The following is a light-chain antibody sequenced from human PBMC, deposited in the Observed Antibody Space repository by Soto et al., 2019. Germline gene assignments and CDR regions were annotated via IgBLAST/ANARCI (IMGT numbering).Light chain of an antibody. J-gene: IGKJ1*01. Sequence: DIVLTQSPDSLAVSLGERATINCKSSQSVFYSPTEKNYLAWYQHKPGQPPKLLIYWASFRESGVPDRFSGSGSGTDFSLTISSLQAEDVAVYYCQQYFDGPRTFGQGTKVEIK. V-gene: IGKV4-1*01. CDR2: WAS. CDR3: QQYFDGPRT. CDR1: QSVFYSPTEKNY.